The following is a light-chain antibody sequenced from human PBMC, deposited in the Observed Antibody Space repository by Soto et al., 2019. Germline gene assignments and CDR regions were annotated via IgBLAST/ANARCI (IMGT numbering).Light chain of an antibody. CDR3: SSYTSSSTRV. CDR2: DIS. Sequence: QSALTQPASVSGSPGHSITISCTGTSSDVGGYNYVSWYQQHPGKAPKLMIYDISNRPSGVSNRFSGSKSGNTASLTISGLQAEDEADYYCSSYTSSSTRVFGTGTQLTVL. J-gene: IGLJ1*01. CDR1: SSDVGGYNY. V-gene: IGLV2-14*01.